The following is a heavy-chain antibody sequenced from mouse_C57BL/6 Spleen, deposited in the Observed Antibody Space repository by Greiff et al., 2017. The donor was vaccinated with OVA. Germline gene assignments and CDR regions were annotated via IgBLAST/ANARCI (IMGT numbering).Heavy chain of an antibody. CDR2: INPSNGGT. V-gene: IGHV1-53*01. J-gene: IGHJ4*01. CDR3: AKTAQATPLYAMDY. D-gene: IGHD3-2*02. CDR1: GYTFTSYW. Sequence: QVQLQQPGTELVKPGASVKLSCKASGYTFTSYWMHWVKQRPGQGLEWIGNINPSNGGTNYNEKFKSKATLTVDKSSSTAYMQLSSLTAEDSAVYDCAKTAQATPLYAMDYWGQGTSVTVSS.